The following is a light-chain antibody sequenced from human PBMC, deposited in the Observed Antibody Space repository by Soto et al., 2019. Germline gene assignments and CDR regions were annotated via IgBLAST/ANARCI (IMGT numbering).Light chain of an antibody. CDR1: SSSIGAGYD. Sequence: QSVLTQPPSVSGAPGQRVTISCTGGSSSIGAGYDVHWYQQLPGTAPKLLVSGNTNRPSGVPDRFSGSKSGTSASLAITGLQAEDEADYYCQSFDSSLSGWVFGGGTKLTVL. CDR3: QSFDSSLSGWV. J-gene: IGLJ3*02. CDR2: GNT. V-gene: IGLV1-40*01.